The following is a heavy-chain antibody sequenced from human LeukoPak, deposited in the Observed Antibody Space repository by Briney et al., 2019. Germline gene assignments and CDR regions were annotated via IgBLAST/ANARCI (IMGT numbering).Heavy chain of an antibody. Sequence: ASVKVSCKASGYTFTGYYMHWVRQAPGQGLEWMGWISAYNGNTNYAQKLQGRVTMTTDTSTSTAYMELRSLRSDDTAVYYCARDVRQYDAFDIWGQGTMVTVSS. D-gene: IGHD2-2*01. CDR3: ARDVRQYDAFDI. CDR2: ISAYNGNT. V-gene: IGHV1-18*04. J-gene: IGHJ3*02. CDR1: GYTFTGYY.